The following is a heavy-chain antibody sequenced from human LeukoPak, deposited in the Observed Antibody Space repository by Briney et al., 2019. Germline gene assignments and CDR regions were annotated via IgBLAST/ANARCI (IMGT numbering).Heavy chain of an antibody. CDR3: ARDRAPQCSGGSCLDAFDI. D-gene: IGHD2-15*01. CDR1: GFTFSSYW. Sequence: GGSLRLSCAASGFTFSSYWMSWVRQAPGKGLEWVANIKQDGNEKYYVDSVKGRFTISRDNAKNSLYLQMYSLRAEDTAVYYCARDRAPQCSGGSCLDAFDIWGQGTMVTVSS. J-gene: IGHJ3*02. V-gene: IGHV3-7*01. CDR2: IKQDGNEK.